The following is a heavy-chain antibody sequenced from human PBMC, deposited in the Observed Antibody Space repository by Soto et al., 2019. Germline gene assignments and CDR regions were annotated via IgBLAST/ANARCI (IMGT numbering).Heavy chain of an antibody. D-gene: IGHD4-17*01. Sequence: SVKVSCKASGFTFTISAMPWVRQARGQRLEWIGWIVVGSGNTNYAQKFQERVTITRDMSTSTAYMELSSLRSEDTAVYYCAAEGTVTTGMDVWGQGTTVTVSS. CDR3: AAEGTVTTGMDV. CDR1: GFTFTISA. J-gene: IGHJ6*02. CDR2: IVVGSGNT. V-gene: IGHV1-58*02.